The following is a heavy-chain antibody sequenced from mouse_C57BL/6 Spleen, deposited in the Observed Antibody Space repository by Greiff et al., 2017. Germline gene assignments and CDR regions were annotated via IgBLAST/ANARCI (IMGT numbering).Heavy chain of an antibody. CDR1: GYTFTDYN. J-gene: IGHJ4*01. V-gene: IGHV1-22*01. CDR2: INPNNGGT. Sequence: VQLKQSGPELVKPGASVKMSCKASGYTFTDYNMHWVKQSHGKSLEWIGYINPNNGGTSYNQKFKGKATLTVNKSSSTAYMELRSLTSEASAVYDCARPGGSSSYAMDYWGQGTSVTVSS. CDR3: ARPGGSSSYAMDY. D-gene: IGHD1-1*01.